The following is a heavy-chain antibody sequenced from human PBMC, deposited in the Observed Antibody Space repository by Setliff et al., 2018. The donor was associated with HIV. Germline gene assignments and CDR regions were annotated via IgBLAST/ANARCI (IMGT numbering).Heavy chain of an antibody. CDR1: NGSISNYY. J-gene: IGHJ1*01. D-gene: IGHD3-22*01. CDR2: IYYSGSP. Sequence: PSETLSLTCTVSNGSISNYYWSWIRQPPGKGLQWIGCIYYSGSPNYNPSLKSRVTISVDRSKNQVSLKMSSVTAADTAVYYCARHDYYDRGGSLLGEYFQHWGQGTVVTVSS. V-gene: IGHV4-59*08. CDR3: ARHDYYDRGGSLLGEYFQH.